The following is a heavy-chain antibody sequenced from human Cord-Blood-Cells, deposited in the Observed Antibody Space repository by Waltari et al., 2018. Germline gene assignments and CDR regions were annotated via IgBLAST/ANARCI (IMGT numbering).Heavy chain of an antibody. CDR1: GYTFTGYY. V-gene: IGHV1-2*02. Sequence: QVQLVQSGAEVKKPGASVKVSCKASGYTFTGYYMNWVRQAPGQGLEWRGGINPNSGGTNYAQKFQGRVTMTRDTSISTAYMELSRLRSDDTAVYYCAMPIGAGDAFDIWGQGTMVTVSS. CDR3: AMPIGAGDAFDI. CDR2: INPNSGGT. J-gene: IGHJ3*02. D-gene: IGHD3-16*01.